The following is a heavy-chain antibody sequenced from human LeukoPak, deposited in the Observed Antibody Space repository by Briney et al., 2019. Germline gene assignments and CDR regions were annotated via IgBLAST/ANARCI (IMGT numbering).Heavy chain of an antibody. CDR1: GFTFSSYS. CDR2: ISSSSSYI. V-gene: IGHV3-21*01. D-gene: IGHD3-22*01. CDR3: ARDHDYYDSSGFDY. Sequence: PGGSLRLSCAASGFTFSSYSMNWVRQAPGKGLEWVSSISSSSSYIYYADSVKARFTISRGNAKNSLYLQMNSLRAEDTAVYYCARDHDYYDSSGFDYWGQGTLVTVSS. J-gene: IGHJ4*02.